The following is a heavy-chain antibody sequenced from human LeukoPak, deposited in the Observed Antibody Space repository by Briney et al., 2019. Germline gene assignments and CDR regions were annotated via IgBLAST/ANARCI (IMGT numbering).Heavy chain of an antibody. CDR3: AELGITMIGGV. CDR2: ISSSGSTI. CDR1: GFTFSSYE. J-gene: IGHJ6*04. D-gene: IGHD3-10*02. V-gene: IGHV3-48*03. Sequence: GGSLRLSCAASGFTFSSYEMNWVRQAPGKGLEWVSYISSSGSTIYYADSVKGRFTISRDKAQNSLYLQMNSLRAEDTAVYYCAELGITMIGGVWGKGPTVTISS.